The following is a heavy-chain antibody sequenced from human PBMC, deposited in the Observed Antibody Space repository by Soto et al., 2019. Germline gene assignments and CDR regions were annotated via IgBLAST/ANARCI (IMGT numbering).Heavy chain of an antibody. CDR1: GGTFSSYA. D-gene: IGHD6-13*01. Sequence: SVKVSCKASGGTFSSYAISWVRQAPGQGLEWMGGIIPIFGTANYAQKFQGRVTITADKSTSTAYMELSSLRSEDTAVYYWARTAAAAYYYGKEVRGQGTTDTVSS. J-gene: IGHJ6*02. CDR3: ARTAAAAYYYGKEV. V-gene: IGHV1-69*06. CDR2: IIPIFGTA.